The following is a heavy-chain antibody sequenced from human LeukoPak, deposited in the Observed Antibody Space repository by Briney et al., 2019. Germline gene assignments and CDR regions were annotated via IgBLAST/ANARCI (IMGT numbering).Heavy chain of an antibody. CDR3: ARAHDSSGYCLDY. CDR1: GFTVSNNY. J-gene: IGHJ4*02. CDR2: IYSGGNT. D-gene: IGHD3-22*01. Sequence: GGSLRLSCAASGFTVSNNYMSWVRQAPGKGLEWVSAIYSGGNTYYSDSVKGRFTISRDNSKNTLYLQMNSLRAEDTAVYYCARAHDSSGYCLDYWGQGTLVTVSS. V-gene: IGHV3-53*05.